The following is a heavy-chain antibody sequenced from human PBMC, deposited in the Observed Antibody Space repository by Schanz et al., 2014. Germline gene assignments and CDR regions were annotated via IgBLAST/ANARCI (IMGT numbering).Heavy chain of an antibody. J-gene: IGHJ6*02. Sequence: QVQLEQSGAEVKKPGASVKVSCKASGYNITSNDVTWVRQATGQGLEWMGWMNPNSGNTGYAQKFQGRVTMTRNTSISTAYMELSSLRSEDTAVYYCARVQDDILTGSEYYYGMDVWGQGTTVTVSS. CDR2: MNPNSGNT. D-gene: IGHD3-9*01. CDR1: GYNITSND. V-gene: IGHV1-8*01. CDR3: ARVQDDILTGSEYYYGMDV.